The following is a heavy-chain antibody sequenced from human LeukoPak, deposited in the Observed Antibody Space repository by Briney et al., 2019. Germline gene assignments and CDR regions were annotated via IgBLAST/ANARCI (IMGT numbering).Heavy chain of an antibody. D-gene: IGHD3-3*01. CDR2: IRSKAYGGTT. V-gene: IGHV3-49*04. CDR1: GFTFGDYA. J-gene: IGHJ4*02. CDR3: TRVLDFWSGYLDY. Sequence: GGSLRLSCTASGFTFGDYAMSWVRQAPGKGLDWVGSIRSKAYGGTTEYAASVKGRFTISRDDSKSIAYLQMNSLKTEDTAVYYCTRVLDFWSGYLDYWAREPWSPSPQ.